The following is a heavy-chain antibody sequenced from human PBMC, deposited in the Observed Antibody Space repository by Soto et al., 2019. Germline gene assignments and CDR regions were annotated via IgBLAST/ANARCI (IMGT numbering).Heavy chain of an antibody. J-gene: IGHJ4*02. Sequence: QVQLVESGGGVVQPGRSLRLSCAASGFTFSSYGMHWVRQAPGKGLEWVAIISYDGSNQYYADSVKGRFTISRDNSKNTLDLQMNSLRAEDTAVYYCAKALRELSPESYDHWGQGVLVTVSS. D-gene: IGHD3-16*02. CDR3: AKALRELSPESYDH. CDR2: ISYDGSNQ. CDR1: GFTFSSYG. V-gene: IGHV3-30*18.